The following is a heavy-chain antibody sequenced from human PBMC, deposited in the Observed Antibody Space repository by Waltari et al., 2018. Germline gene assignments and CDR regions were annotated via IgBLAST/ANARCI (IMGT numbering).Heavy chain of an antibody. CDR3: TTGGLFGEIDY. CDR1: GFTFSNAW. V-gene: IGHV3-15*01. J-gene: IGHJ4*02. D-gene: IGHD3-10*02. CDR2: IKSKTDGGTT. Sequence: EVQLVESGGGLVKPGGSLRLSCAASGFTFSNAWMSWVRQAPGKGLEWVGRIKSKTDGGTTDYAARVTGRFTISSDDSKNTLYLQMNSLKTEDTAVYYCTTGGLFGEIDYWGQGTLVTVSS.